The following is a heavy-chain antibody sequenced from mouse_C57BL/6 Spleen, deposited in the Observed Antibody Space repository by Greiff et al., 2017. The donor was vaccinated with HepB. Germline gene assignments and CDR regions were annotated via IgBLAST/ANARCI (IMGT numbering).Heavy chain of an antibody. Sequence: VQLQQPGAELVMPGASVKLSCKASGYTFTSYWMHWVKQRPGQGLEWIGEIDPSDSYTNYNQKFKGKSTLTVDKSSSTAYMQLSSLTSEDSAVYYCARSHITTVVEDFAYWGQGTLVTVSA. CDR1: GYTFTSYW. J-gene: IGHJ3*01. V-gene: IGHV1-69*01. D-gene: IGHD1-1*01. CDR3: ARSHITTVVEDFAY. CDR2: IDPSDSYT.